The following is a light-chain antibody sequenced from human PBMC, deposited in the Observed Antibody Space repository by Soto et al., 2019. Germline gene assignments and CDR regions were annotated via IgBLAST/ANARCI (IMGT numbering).Light chain of an antibody. CDR1: QSISSW. CDR3: XQYNXXPYT. J-gene: IGKJ2*01. CDR2: DAS. Sequence: DIQMTQSXXTLSASVGDRVTITCRASQSISSWLAWYQQKPGKAPKLLIYDASSLESGVPSRXXXXXXXXXXXXXXXXXQPDDFAXXYCXQYNXXPYTFGQGTKLE. V-gene: IGKV1-5*01.